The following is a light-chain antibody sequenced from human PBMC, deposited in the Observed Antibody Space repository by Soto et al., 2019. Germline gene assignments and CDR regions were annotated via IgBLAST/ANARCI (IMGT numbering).Light chain of an antibody. CDR1: QSVATY. CDR3: QHRTDWPHICT. V-gene: IGKV3-11*01. CDR2: DAS. Sequence: EIVLTQSPLTLALSPGERATLSCRASQSVATYLAWFQQRPGQAPRLLIYDASHRATGIPARFSGSGSGTDFPLTISSLEPEDFAVNYCQHRTDWPHICTFGPATKVEIK. J-gene: IGKJ2*02.